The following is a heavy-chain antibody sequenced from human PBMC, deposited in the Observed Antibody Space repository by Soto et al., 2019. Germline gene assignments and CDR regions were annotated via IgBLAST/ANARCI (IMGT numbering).Heavy chain of an antibody. V-gene: IGHV4-4*02. CDR1: GGSISSSNW. J-gene: IGHJ4*02. CDR2: IYHSGST. CDR3: AKDLRGGYY. D-gene: IGHD3-16*01. Sequence: QVQLQESGPGLVKPSGTLTLSCVVSGGSISSSNWWRWVRQVPGKGLEWIGEIYHSGSTIYNPSLKSRVTISVDKSKNQFALRLTSVTAADTAVYYCAKDLRGGYYWGQGTLVTVSS.